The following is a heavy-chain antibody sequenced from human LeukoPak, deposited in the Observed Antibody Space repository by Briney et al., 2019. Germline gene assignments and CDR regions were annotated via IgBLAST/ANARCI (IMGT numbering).Heavy chain of an antibody. Sequence: GGSLRLSCAASGFTFSSYSMNWVRQAPGKGLEWVSYISSSSSDIYYADSVKGRFTISRDNAKNSLYLQMNSLRAEDTAVYYCEASSWYPDYFDYWGQGTLVTVSS. CDR2: ISSSSSDI. D-gene: IGHD6-13*01. CDR1: GFTFSSYS. V-gene: IGHV3-21*05. CDR3: EASSWYPDYFDY. J-gene: IGHJ4*02.